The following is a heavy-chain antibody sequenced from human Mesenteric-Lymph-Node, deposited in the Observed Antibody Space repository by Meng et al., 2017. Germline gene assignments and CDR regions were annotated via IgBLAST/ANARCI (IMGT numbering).Heavy chain of an antibody. J-gene: IGHJ4*02. D-gene: IGHD6-19*01. Sequence: QLQESGPGLVKPSETRSLTCTVSGGSISSSSYYWTWIRQHPGKGLEWFGHIYYSGSTFYNPSLKRRVIISIDTSKNQFSLNLRSVTAADTAVYYCARVSSGWDYFDYWGQGTLVTVSS. CDR1: GGSISSSSYY. V-gene: IGHV4-31*03. CDR2: IYYSGST. CDR3: ARVSSGWDYFDY.